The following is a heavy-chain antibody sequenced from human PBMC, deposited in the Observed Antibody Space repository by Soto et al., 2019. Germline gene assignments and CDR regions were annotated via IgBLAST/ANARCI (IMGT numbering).Heavy chain of an antibody. J-gene: IGHJ3*02. V-gene: IGHV1-3*01. Sequence: ASVKVSCKASGYTYTSYAMHWVRQAPGQRLEWMGWINAGNGNTKYSQKFQGRVTITRDTSASTAYMELSSLRSEDTAVYYCARERPMDAFDIWGQGTMVTVSS. CDR2: INAGNGNT. CDR3: ARERPMDAFDI. D-gene: IGHD2-2*01. CDR1: GYTYTSYA.